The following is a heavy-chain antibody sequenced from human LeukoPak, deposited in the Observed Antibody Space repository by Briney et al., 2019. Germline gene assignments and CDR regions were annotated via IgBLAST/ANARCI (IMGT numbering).Heavy chain of an antibody. CDR1: GYTFTSYY. V-gene: IGHV1-69*05. Sequence: GASVKVSCKASGYTFTSYYMHWVRQAPGQGLEWMGGIVPIFGTANYAQKFQGRVTITTDESTSTAYMELSSLRSEDTAVYYCARTIGYCSSTSCLNWFDPWGQGTLVTVSS. CDR3: ARTIGYCSSTSCLNWFDP. CDR2: IVPIFGTA. J-gene: IGHJ5*02. D-gene: IGHD2-2*01.